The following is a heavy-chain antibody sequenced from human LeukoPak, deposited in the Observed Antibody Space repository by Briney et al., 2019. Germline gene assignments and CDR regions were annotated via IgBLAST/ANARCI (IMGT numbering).Heavy chain of an antibody. CDR3: ARDNGMVRGVINY. J-gene: IGHJ4*02. D-gene: IGHD3-10*01. CDR2: IYRSGST. CDR1: GGSISSSNW. V-gene: IGHV4-4*02. Sequence: TSETLSLTCAVSGGSISSSNWWSWVRQPPGKGLEWIGEIYRSGSTNYNPSLKSRVTISVDKSKNQFSLKLSSVTAADTAVYYCARDNGMVRGVINYWGQGTLVTVSS.